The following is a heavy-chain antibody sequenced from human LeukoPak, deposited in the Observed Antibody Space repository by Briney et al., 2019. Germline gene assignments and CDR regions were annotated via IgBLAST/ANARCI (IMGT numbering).Heavy chain of an antibody. D-gene: IGHD3-10*01. CDR3: ARAGVLLWFGSPAGFDP. Sequence: GGSLRLSCAASGFTLSSYGMHWVRQAPGKGLEWVAVIWYDGSNKYYADSVKGRFTISRDNSKNTLYLQMNSLRAEDTAVYYCARAGVLLWFGSPAGFDPWGQGTLVTVSS. J-gene: IGHJ5*02. CDR2: IWYDGSNK. CDR1: GFTLSSYG. V-gene: IGHV3-33*01.